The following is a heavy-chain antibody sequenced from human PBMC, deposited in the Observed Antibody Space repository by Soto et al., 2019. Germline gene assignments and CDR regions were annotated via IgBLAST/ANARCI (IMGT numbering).Heavy chain of an antibody. CDR3: ARWKGMEENYYYYGLDI. Sequence: ASVKVSCKASGYTFSTHAMHWVRQAPGQSLEWMGWINGGTGQTKQSHRFQDRVSITRDTSASTAYMEVSSLRSGDTAVSYWARWKGMEENYYYYGLDICGQGTTVTASS. CDR1: GYTFSTHA. V-gene: IGHV1-3*01. D-gene: IGHD1-1*01. CDR2: INGGTGQT. J-gene: IGHJ6*02.